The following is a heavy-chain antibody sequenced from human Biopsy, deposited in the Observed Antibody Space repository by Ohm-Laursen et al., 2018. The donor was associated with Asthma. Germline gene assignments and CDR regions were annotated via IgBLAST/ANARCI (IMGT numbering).Heavy chain of an antibody. CDR3: ARRRHGPSVEYYYDSSGYSPFEY. CDR1: GFSFSTYGVG. Sequence: TQTLTLTCTFSGFSFSTYGVGVGWIRQSPGNALEWLSFINWKHNKRYSPSLKSRLTITKDTSKNLVVLTMSNMDPVDTATYYCARRRHGPSVEYYYDSSGYSPFEYWGQGTQVHVSS. CDR2: INWKHNK. D-gene: IGHD3-22*01. J-gene: IGHJ4*02. V-gene: IGHV2-5*01.